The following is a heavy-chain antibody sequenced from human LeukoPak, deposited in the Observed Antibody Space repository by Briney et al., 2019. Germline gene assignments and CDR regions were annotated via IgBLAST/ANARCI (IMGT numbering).Heavy chain of an antibody. CDR2: ISGSGGST. J-gene: IGHJ3*02. CDR1: GFTFSSYA. D-gene: IGHD2-2*01. Sequence: PGGSLRLSCAASGFTFSSYAMSWVRQTPGKGLEWVSAISGSGGSTYYADSVKGRFTISRDNSKNTLYLQMNSLRAEDTAVYYCAKDAPSIVVVPAAVDHDAFDIWGQGTMVTVSS. V-gene: IGHV3-23*01. CDR3: AKDAPSIVVVPAAVDHDAFDI.